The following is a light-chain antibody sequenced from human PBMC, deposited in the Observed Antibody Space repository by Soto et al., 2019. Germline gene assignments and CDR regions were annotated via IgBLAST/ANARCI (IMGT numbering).Light chain of an antibody. J-gene: IGKJ2*01. CDR3: QQYDTSPPSYT. CDR2: GAY. V-gene: IGKV3-20*01. Sequence: ELVLTQSPGTLSLSPGERATLSCRASQSVSSSYLSWYQQKPGQAPRLVIFGAYSRATGIPDRFSGSGSGTDFTLTISRLEPEDFAVYYCQQYDTSPPSYTFGQGTKLEI. CDR1: QSVSSSY.